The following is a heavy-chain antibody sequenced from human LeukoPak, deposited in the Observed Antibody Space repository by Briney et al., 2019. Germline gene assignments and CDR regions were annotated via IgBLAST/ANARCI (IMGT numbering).Heavy chain of an antibody. D-gene: IGHD7-27*01. Sequence: PGGSLRLSCAASGFTVSSNYMSWVRQAPGNGLEWVSVIYSGGSTYYADSVKGRFTISRDNSKNTLYLQMNSLRAEDTAVYYCARVGSNWGQLGNWFDPWGQGTLVTVSS. V-gene: IGHV3-66*01. CDR2: IYSGGST. CDR3: ARVGSNWGQLGNWFDP. J-gene: IGHJ5*02. CDR1: GFTVSSNY.